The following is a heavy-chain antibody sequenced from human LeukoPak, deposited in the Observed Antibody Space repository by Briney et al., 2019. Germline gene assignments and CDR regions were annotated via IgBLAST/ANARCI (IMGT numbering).Heavy chain of an antibody. CDR2: INHSGST. Sequence: SETLSLTCAVYGGSFSGYYWSWIRQPPGKGLEWMGEINHSGSTNYNPSLKSRVTISVDTSKNQFSLKLSSVTAADTAVYYCARGGGYSSSSWFGESYYMDVWGKGTTVTVSS. V-gene: IGHV4-34*01. CDR1: GGSFSGYY. J-gene: IGHJ6*03. CDR3: ARGGGYSSSSWFGESYYMDV. D-gene: IGHD6-6*01.